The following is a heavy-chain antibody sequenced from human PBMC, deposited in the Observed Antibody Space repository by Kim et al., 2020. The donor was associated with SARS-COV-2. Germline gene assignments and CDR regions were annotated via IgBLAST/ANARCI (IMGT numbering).Heavy chain of an antibody. CDR2: INTNTGNP. D-gene: IGHD3-22*01. V-gene: IGHV7-4-1*02. Sequence: ASVKVSCKASGYTFTLYSMTWVRQAPGQGLEWMGWINTNTGNPMYARGFTVPFVFSLDTSASTAYLQITSLKAEDTAVYYCARESYYYDSSGYYDYWGQG. CDR1: GYTFTLYS. J-gene: IGHJ4*02. CDR3: ARESYYYDSSGYYDY.